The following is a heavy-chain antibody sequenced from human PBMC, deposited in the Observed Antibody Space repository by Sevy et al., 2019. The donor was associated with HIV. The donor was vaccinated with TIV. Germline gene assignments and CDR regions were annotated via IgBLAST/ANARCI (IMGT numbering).Heavy chain of an antibody. V-gene: IGHV3-9*01. CDR2: ISWNRGSI. Sequence: GGSLRLSCAASGFTFDDYAMHWVRQAPGKGLEWVSGISWNRGSIGYADSVKGRFTISRDNTKNSLYLQMNSLRAEDTALYYCAKDPGKIAAAGMFDYWGQGTLVTVSS. CDR1: GFTFDDYA. J-gene: IGHJ4*02. CDR3: AKDPGKIAAAGMFDY. D-gene: IGHD6-13*01.